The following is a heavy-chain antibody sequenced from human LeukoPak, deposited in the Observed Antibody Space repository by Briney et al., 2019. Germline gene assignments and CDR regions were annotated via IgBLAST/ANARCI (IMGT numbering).Heavy chain of an antibody. Sequence: GGSLRLSCAASGFTFSSYWMSWVRQAPGKGLEWVANIRQDGSEEYYVDSVKGRFTISRDNAKNSLYLQMNSLRGEDTAVYYCARGSGWYESLDCWGQGTLVTVSS. CDR3: ARGSGWYESLDC. CDR1: GFTFSSYW. V-gene: IGHV3-7*01. J-gene: IGHJ4*02. CDR2: IRQDGSEE. D-gene: IGHD6-19*01.